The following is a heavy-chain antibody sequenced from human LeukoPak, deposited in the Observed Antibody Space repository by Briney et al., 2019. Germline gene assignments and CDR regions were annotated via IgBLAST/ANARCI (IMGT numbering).Heavy chain of an antibody. J-gene: IGHJ1*01. CDR2: IYYSGST. Sequence: SETVSLTCTVSGGSISSSSHYWGWIRQPPGKGLEWIGSIYYSGSTYYNPSLKSRVTISVDTSKNQFSLKLSSVTAADTAVYYCARQNLYFQHWGQGTLVTVSS. V-gene: IGHV4-39*01. CDR1: GGSISSSSHY. CDR3: ARQNLYFQH.